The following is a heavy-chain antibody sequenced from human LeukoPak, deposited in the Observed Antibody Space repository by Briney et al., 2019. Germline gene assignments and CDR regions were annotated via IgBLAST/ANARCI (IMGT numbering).Heavy chain of an antibody. J-gene: IGHJ4*02. CDR1: GFTFSSYG. Sequence: GRSLRLSCAASGFTFSSYGMHWVRQAPGKGLEWVAFIRYDGGKKYYADSVKGRFTISRDNSKNTLYLQMNSLRAEDTALYYCAKTGSWGSSNYYFDYWGQGTLVTVSS. V-gene: IGHV3-30*02. CDR3: AKTGSWGSSNYYFDY. D-gene: IGHD2-15*01. CDR2: IRYDGGKK.